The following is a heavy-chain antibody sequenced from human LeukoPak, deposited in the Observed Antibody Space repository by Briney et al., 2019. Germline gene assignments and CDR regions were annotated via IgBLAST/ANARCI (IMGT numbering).Heavy chain of an antibody. J-gene: IGHJ5*02. CDR1: GFTFSSYW. V-gene: IGHV3-74*01. D-gene: IGHD3-9*01. CDR2: LSPDGSST. CDR3: ARMSRYAPGLPDL. Sequence: GGSLRLSCAASGFTFSSYWMQWVRQAPGKGLVWVSRLSPDGSSTSSADSVKGRFTISRDNTKNTLYLQIWSLRADDTAVYYCARMSRYAPGLPDLWGQGTLVTVSS.